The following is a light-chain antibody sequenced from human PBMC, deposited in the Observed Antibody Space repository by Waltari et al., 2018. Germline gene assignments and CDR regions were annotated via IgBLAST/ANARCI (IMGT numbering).Light chain of an antibody. CDR1: SSNIGSNY. J-gene: IGLJ1*01. CDR3: ATWDDRLSDYV. Sequence: QSVLTQPPSASGTPGQRVIISCSGSSSNIGSNYVYWYQQLLGTAPNPLIYRNNQRPSGVPVRFSGSKSGTSSSLAISGLRSEDEADYYCATWDDRLSDYVFGTGTKVTAL. CDR2: RNN. V-gene: IGLV1-47*01.